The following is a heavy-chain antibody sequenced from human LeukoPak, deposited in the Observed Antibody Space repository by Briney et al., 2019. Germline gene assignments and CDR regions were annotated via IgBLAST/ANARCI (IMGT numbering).Heavy chain of an antibody. CDR1: GGSISSGGYY. V-gene: IGHV4-30-2*01. CDR3: ARAREIAAAGTVDY. CDR2: IYHSGST. Sequence: SETLSLTCTVSGGSISSGGYYWSWIRQPPGKGLEWIGYIYHSGSTYYNPSLKSRVTISVDTSKNQFSLKLSSVTAADTAVYYCARAREIAAAGTVDYWGQGTLVTVSS. D-gene: IGHD6-13*01. J-gene: IGHJ4*02.